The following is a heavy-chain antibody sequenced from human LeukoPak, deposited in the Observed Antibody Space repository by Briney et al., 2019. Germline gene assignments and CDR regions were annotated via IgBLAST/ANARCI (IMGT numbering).Heavy chain of an antibody. CDR1: GFTFSSYA. Sequence: GGSLRLSCAASGFTFSSYAMHWVRQAPGKGLEWVAVISYDGSNKYYADSVKGRFTLSRDNSKNTLYLQMNSLGAEDRAVYYCARDFRGWQSDAFDIWGQGTMVTVSS. J-gene: IGHJ3*02. CDR3: ARDFRGWQSDAFDI. D-gene: IGHD6-19*01. V-gene: IGHV3-30-3*01. CDR2: ISYDGSNK.